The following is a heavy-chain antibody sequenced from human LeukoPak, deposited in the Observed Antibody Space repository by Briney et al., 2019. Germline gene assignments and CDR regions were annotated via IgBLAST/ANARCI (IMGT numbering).Heavy chain of an antibody. J-gene: IGHJ4*02. CDR1: GFTFSSYW. D-gene: IGHD5-18*01. CDR2: IKQDGSEK. Sequence: GGSLRLSCAASGFTFSSYWMSWVRQAPGKGLEWVANIKQDGSEKYYVDSVKGRLTISRDNAKNSLYLQMNGLRDEDTAVYYCDPHDSASQFWGQGTRVTVSS. CDR3: DPHDSASQF. V-gene: IGHV3-7*01.